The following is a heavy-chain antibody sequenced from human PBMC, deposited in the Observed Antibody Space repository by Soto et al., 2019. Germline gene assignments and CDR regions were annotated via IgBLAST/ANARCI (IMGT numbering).Heavy chain of an antibody. D-gene: IGHD2-15*01. CDR2: IYYSGST. V-gene: IGHV4-39*01. J-gene: IGHJ4*02. CDR1: GGSISSSSYY. CDR3: SRHESRSEGEY. Sequence: QLQLQESGPGLVKPSETLSLTCTVSGGSISSSSYYWGWIRQPPGKGLEWIGSIYYSGSTYYNPSLTSRVTISVDTSKNQFSLKLSSVTAADTAVYYCSRHESRSEGEYWGQGTLVTVSS.